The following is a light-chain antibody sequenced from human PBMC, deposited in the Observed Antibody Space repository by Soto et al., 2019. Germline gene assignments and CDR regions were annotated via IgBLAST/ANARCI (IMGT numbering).Light chain of an antibody. J-gene: IGKJ5*01. CDR2: DAS. CDR1: QSVSSY. CDR3: QQRSNWPPIT. V-gene: IGKV3-11*01. Sequence: EIVLTQSPDTLSLSPGENAALSCLASQSVSSYLAWYQQKPGQAPRLLIYDASNRATGIPARFSGSGSGTDFTLTISSLEPEDFAVYYCQQRSNWPPITFGQGTRLEIK.